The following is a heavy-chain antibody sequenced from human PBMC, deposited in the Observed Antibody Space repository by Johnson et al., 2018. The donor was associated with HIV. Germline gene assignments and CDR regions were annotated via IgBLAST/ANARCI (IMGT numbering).Heavy chain of an antibody. CDR2: ISGSGGDT. D-gene: IGHD3-16*01. J-gene: IGHJ3*02. CDR1: GFTFSRYW. V-gene: IGHV3-23*04. Sequence: VQLVESGGGLVQPGGSLRVSCAASGFTFSRYWMSWVRQAPGKGLEWVSAISGSGGDTYYADYVKGRLIMSRDNSKNTLYVEMDSLRAEDTAVYYCVTARGGRENAFDIWGQGTMVTVSS. CDR3: VTARGGRENAFDI.